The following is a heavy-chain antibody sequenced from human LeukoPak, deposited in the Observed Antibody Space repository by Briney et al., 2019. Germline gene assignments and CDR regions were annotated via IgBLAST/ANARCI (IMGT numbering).Heavy chain of an antibody. CDR3: TRACSGNTLASFDI. D-gene: IGHD2-15*01. CDR1: GFTFGDYA. J-gene: IGHJ3*02. Sequence: GGSLRLSCTASGFTFGDYAMSWFRQAPGKGLEWVGFIRSKAYGGTTEYAASVKGRFTISRDDSKSIAYLQMNSLKTEDTAVYYCTRACSGNTLASFDIWGQGTMVTVSS. CDR2: IRSKAYGGTT. V-gene: IGHV3-49*03.